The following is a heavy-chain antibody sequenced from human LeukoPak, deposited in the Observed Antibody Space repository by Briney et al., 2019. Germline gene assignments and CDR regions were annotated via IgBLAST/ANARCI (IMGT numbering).Heavy chain of an antibody. CDR3: AKDACSGGTCYGGWYCDL. J-gene: IGHJ2*01. V-gene: IGHV3-30*02. CDR2: MHYDGNIK. Sequence: PEGSLRLSCAASGFTFSSYGKHWVRQAPGKGLEWLAFMHYDGNIKYYADSVKGRFTISRDISKNTLYLQMSSLRAEDTAVYYSAKDACSGGTCYGGWYCDLWGRGTLVTVSS. CDR1: GFTFSSYG. D-gene: IGHD2-15*01.